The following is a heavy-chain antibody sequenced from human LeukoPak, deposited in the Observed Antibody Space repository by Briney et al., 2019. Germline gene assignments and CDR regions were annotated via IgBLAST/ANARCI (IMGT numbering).Heavy chain of an antibody. Sequence: GGSLRLSCAASGFTFSNYAMNWVRQAPGKGLEWVSSISYSGGDYTYYADSVKGRFTISRDNSKNTLYLQMNSLRAEDTAVYYCAKRCEAHTGTYSFDYWGQGTLLTVSS. D-gene: IGHD1-26*01. CDR2: ISYSGGDYT. J-gene: IGHJ4*02. V-gene: IGHV3-23*01. CDR3: AKRCEAHTGTYSFDY. CDR1: GFTFSNYA.